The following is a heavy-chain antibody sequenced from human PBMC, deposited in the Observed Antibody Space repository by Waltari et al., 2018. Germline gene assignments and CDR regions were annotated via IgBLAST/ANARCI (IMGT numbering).Heavy chain of an antibody. Sequence: QVQLVQSGAEVKKPGASVKVSCKASGYTFTGYYMHWVRQAPGQGLEWMGWINPNSGGTNYAQKFQGWVTMTRDTSISTAYMELSRLRSDDTAVYYCARDGDYYDSSGYSVRAFDIWGQGTMVTVSS. D-gene: IGHD3-22*01. CDR1: GYTFTGYY. V-gene: IGHV1-2*04. J-gene: IGHJ3*02. CDR2: INPNSGGT. CDR3: ARDGDYYDSSGYSVRAFDI.